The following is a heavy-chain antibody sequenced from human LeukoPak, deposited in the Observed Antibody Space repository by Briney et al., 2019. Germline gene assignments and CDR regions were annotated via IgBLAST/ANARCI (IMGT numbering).Heavy chain of an antibody. CDR2: IIPIFGTA. CDR1: GGTFSSYA. Sequence: ASVKVSCKASGGTFSSYAISWVRQAPGQGLEWMGGIIPIFGTANYAQKFQGRVTITADKSTSTAYMELSSLRSEDTAVYYCARVCSSTSCYFAQYNWFDPWGQGTLVTVSS. J-gene: IGHJ5*02. V-gene: IGHV1-69*06. D-gene: IGHD2-2*01. CDR3: ARVCSSTSCYFAQYNWFDP.